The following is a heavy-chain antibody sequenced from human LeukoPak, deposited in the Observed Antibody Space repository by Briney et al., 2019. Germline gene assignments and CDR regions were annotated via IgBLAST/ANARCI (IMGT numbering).Heavy chain of an antibody. CDR2: IYFSGTT. Sequence: SQTLSLTCTVSGDSISTYYWSWIRQPPGKRLEWIGYIYFSGTTNYNPSLKSRVTISVDTSKNHFSLRLSSVTAADTAVYYCARHGPLYDIWSAQFYFDYWGQGTLVTVSS. CDR3: ARHGPLYDIWSAQFYFDY. D-gene: IGHD3-3*01. CDR1: GDSISTYY. J-gene: IGHJ4*02. V-gene: IGHV4-59*08.